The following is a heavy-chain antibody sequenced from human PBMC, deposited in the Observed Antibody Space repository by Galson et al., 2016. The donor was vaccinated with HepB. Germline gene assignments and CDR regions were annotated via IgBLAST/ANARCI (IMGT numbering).Heavy chain of an antibody. CDR1: GFSLTTGGVG. CDR2: IYWDDDK. CDR3: ARAATWGYDFDF. D-gene: IGHD5-18*01. J-gene: IGHJ4*02. Sequence: PALVKPTQTLTLTCAFSGFSLTTGGVGVGWIRQPPGKALEWLAPIYWDDDKRYSPSRQNRLTITKDTSKNQVVLTLTNVDPMDTATYYCARAATWGYDFDFWGQGTLVTVSS. V-gene: IGHV2-5*02.